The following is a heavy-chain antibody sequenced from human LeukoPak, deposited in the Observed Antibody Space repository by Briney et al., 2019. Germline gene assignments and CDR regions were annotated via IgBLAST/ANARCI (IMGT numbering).Heavy chain of an antibody. CDR3: ARDRYGGNSGEFDY. J-gene: IGHJ4*02. D-gene: IGHD4-23*01. V-gene: IGHV4-59*01. Sequence: SETLSLTCTVSGGSINNYYWSWIRQPPGKGLEWIGYIYYSGTTNYNPSLKSRVTILVDTSKNQFSLKVSSVTAADTAVCYCARDRYGGNSGEFDYWGQGTLVTVSS. CDR2: IYYSGTT. CDR1: GGSINNYY.